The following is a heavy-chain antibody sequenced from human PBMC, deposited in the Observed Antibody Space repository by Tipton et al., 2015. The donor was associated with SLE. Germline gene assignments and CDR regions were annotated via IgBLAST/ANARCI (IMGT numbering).Heavy chain of an antibody. CDR2: ISAYNGNT. J-gene: IGHJ3*02. CDR1: GGTFSSYT. Sequence: QLVQSGAEVKKPGSSVKVSCKASGGTFSSYTISWVRQAPGQGLEWMGWISAYNGNTNYAQKLQGRVTMTTDTSTSTAYMELRSLRSDDTAVYYCAAGKVVTAPFAFDIWGQGTMVTVSS. D-gene: IGHD2-21*02. CDR3: AAGKVVTAPFAFDI. V-gene: IGHV1-18*01.